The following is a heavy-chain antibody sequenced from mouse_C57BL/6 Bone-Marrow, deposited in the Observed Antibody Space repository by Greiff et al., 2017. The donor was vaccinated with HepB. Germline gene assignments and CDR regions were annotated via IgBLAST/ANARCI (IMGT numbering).Heavy chain of an antibody. CDR2: IHPNSGST. D-gene: IGHD2-5*01. CDR3: AREYSNYFDY. J-gene: IGHJ2*01. Sequence: QVQLQHPGAELVKPGASVKLSCKASGYTFTSYWMHWVKQRPGQGLEWIGMIHPNSGSTNYNEKFKSKATLTVDKSSSTAYMQLSSLTSEDSAVYYCAREYSNYFDYWGQGTTLTVSS. V-gene: IGHV1-64*01. CDR1: GYTFTSYW.